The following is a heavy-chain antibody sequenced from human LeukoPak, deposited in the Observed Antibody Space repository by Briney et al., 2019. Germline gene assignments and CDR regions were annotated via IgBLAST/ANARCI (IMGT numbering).Heavy chain of an antibody. CDR1: GGSISSSSYY. V-gene: IGHV4-39*01. D-gene: IGHD5-18*01. CDR3: AREWIQLWYAFDI. Sequence: SETLSLTCTVSGGSISSSSYYWGWIRQPPGKGLEWIGSIYYSGRTYYNPSLKSRVTISVDTSKNQFSLKLSSVTAADTAVYYCAREWIQLWYAFDIWGQGTMVTVSS. CDR2: IYYSGRT. J-gene: IGHJ3*02.